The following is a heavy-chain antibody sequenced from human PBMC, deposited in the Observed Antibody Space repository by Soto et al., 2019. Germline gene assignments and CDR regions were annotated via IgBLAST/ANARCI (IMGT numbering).Heavy chain of an antibody. CDR1: GFTLSSYA. CDR2: ISCAGTST. D-gene: IGHD3-10*01. J-gene: IGHJ5*01. V-gene: IGHV3-30-3*01. Sequence: QVQLVESGGGVVQPGRSLRLSCAASGFTLSSYAMNWVRQAPGKGLEWVAVISCAGTSTYYADSVRGRFTISRDNSIDAVDLQLSSLITGSPSVSDVAIDTVHYSDYFYIFESLSQGTMVTVS. CDR3: AIDTVHYSDYFYIFES.